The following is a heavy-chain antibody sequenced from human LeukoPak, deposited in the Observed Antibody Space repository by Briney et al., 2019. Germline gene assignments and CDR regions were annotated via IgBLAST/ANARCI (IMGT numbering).Heavy chain of an antibody. CDR3: ARSAAGTLDY. CDR2: TYYKSKWNN. J-gene: IGHJ4*02. CDR1: GDSVSSKSAT. Sequence: SQTLSLTCAISGDSVSSKSATRNWIRQSPSRGLEWLGRTYYKSKWNNDYAISVKSRITINPDTSKNQFSLQLNSVTPEDTAVYYCARSAAGTLDYWGQGTLVTVSS. V-gene: IGHV6-1*01. D-gene: IGHD6-13*01.